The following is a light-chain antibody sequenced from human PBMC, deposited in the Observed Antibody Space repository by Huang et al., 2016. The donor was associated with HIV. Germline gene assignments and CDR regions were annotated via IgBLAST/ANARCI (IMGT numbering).Light chain of an antibody. Sequence: EVVMTQAPVTLSVSPGERATLSCRASQTLTNTLVWYQQRPAQPPRVLFYGAFSRASGVPARFSASGSGTEFTLTISNLQSEDFAVYYCQQYSDWPRTFGQGTKVEIK. CDR3: QQYSDWPRT. J-gene: IGKJ1*01. CDR2: GAF. V-gene: IGKV3-15*01. CDR1: QTLTNT.